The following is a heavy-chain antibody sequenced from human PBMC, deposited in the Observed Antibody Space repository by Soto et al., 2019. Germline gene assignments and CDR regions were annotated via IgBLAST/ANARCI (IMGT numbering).Heavy chain of an antibody. CDR2: MYHDGNT. Sequence: SQTLSLTCAVSGYSISSGCFWVSIRQPPGKGLEWIANMYHDGNTHYKQSIKSRVTISVDTSKNQFSLKLNSVTAADTAVYYCARESYSGYNSYDYWGQGILVTASS. J-gene: IGHJ4*02. CDR1: GYSISSGCF. D-gene: IGHD5-12*01. V-gene: IGHV4-38-2*02. CDR3: ARESYSGYNSYDY.